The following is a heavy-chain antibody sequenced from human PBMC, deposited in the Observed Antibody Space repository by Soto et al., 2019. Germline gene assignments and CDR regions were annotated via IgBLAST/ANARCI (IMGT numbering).Heavy chain of an antibody. CDR3: ARALVLGVGALSQ. Sequence: PGGALRVSCAASGFTFSAYYMSWIRQAPGKGLEWVSYISDSGSLTHYGDSVKGRFTISRDNAKASLYLQMDSLRAEDTAIYYCARALVLGVGALSQWGQGTLVTVSS. CDR1: GFTFSAYY. J-gene: IGHJ4*02. D-gene: IGHD1-26*01. V-gene: IGHV3-11*01. CDR2: ISDSGSLT.